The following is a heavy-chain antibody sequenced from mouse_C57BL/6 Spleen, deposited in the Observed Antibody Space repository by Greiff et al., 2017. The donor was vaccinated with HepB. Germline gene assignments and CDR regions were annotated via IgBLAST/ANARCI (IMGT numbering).Heavy chain of an antibody. Sequence: QVQLQQPGAELVKPGASVKMSCKASGYTFTSYWITWVKQRPGQGLEWIGDIYPGSGSTNYNEKFKSKATLTVDTSSSTAYMQLSSLTSEDSAVYYCARDYVSSYWFAYWGQGTLVTVSA. CDR3: ARDYVSSYWFAY. V-gene: IGHV1-55*01. CDR2: IYPGSGST. D-gene: IGHD1-1*01. J-gene: IGHJ3*01. CDR1: GYTFTSYW.